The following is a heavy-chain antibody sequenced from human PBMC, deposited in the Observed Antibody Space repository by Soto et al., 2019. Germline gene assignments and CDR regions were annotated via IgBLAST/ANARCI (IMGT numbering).Heavy chain of an antibody. CDR2: ISGSGGST. Sequence: GGSLRLSCAASGFTFSSYAMSWVRQAPGKGLEWVSAISGSGGSTYYADSVKGRFTISRDNSKNTLYLQMNSLRAEDTAVYYCANSRGYDIVAGLFDYWGQGTLVTVSS. CDR1: GFTFSSYA. V-gene: IGHV3-23*01. CDR3: ANSRGYDIVAGLFDY. D-gene: IGHD5-12*01. J-gene: IGHJ4*02.